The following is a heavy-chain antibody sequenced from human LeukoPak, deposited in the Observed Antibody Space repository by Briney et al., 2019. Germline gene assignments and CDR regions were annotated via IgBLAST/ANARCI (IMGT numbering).Heavy chain of an antibody. J-gene: IGHJ6*03. Sequence: GGPLRLSCAASGFTFSSYGMHWVRQAPGKGLEWVASIRYDGSNKYYADSVKGRFTISRDNSKNTLYLQMNSLRAEDTAVYYCAKDQWEAAAGRETYYYYYYMDVWGKGTTVTVSS. CDR2: IRYDGSNK. D-gene: IGHD6-13*01. CDR1: GFTFSSYG. V-gene: IGHV3-30*02. CDR3: AKDQWEAAAGRETYYYYYYMDV.